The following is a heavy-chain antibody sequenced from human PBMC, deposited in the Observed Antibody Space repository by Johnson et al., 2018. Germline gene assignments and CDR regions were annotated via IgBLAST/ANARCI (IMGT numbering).Heavy chain of an antibody. CDR2: MNPNSGNT. CDR3: ARDTYYYDSSGYYSDDAFDI. J-gene: IGHJ3*02. Sequence: QVQLVQSGAEVKKPGASVKVSCKASGYTFTSYDINWVRQATGQGLEWMGWMNPNSGNTGYAQKIQGRVTMTTDTFTSTAYIELRSLRSDDTAVYYCARDTYYYDSSGYYSDDAFDIWGQGTMVTVSS. D-gene: IGHD3-22*01. V-gene: IGHV1-8*01. CDR1: GYTFTSYD.